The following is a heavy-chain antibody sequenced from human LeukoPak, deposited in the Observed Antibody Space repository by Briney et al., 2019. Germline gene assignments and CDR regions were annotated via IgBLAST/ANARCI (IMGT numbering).Heavy chain of an antibody. Sequence: PSETLSLTCAVYGGSFSGYYWTWIRQPPGRGLEWIGEINHSGGTNYNPSLKSRVTISVDTSKNQFSLKLSSVTAADTAVYYCARRRYFDYWGQGTLITVSS. CDR2: INHSGGT. CDR3: ARRRYFDY. V-gene: IGHV4-34*01. CDR1: GGSFSGYY. J-gene: IGHJ4*02.